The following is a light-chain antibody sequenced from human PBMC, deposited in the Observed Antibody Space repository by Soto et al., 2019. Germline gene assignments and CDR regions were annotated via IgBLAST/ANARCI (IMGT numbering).Light chain of an antibody. V-gene: IGKV1-5*03. CDR3: QQYNSYPMYT. J-gene: IGKJ2*01. Sequence: DIQMPQSPSTLSASVGDRVTITCWASQSISSWLAWYQQKTGKAPKLLIYKASILESGVPSRFSSSGSGTEFTLTIISLQPDACATYYCQQYNSYPMYTFGQGTKLEIK. CDR1: QSISSW. CDR2: KAS.